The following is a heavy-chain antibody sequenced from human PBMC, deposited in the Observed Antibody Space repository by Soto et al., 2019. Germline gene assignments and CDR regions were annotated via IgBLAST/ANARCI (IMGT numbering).Heavy chain of an antibody. V-gene: IGHV4-31*03. Sequence: SETLSLTCTVSGGSINSGDYYWSWIRQHPGKGLEWIGYIYYSGNTYCNPSLKSRVTISVDTSRNQFSLKLSSVTAADTAVYYCARSGSSWNLREFDSWGQGTLVTVSS. CDR2: IYYSGNT. CDR3: ARSGSSWNLREFDS. CDR1: GGSINSGDYY. D-gene: IGHD6-13*01. J-gene: IGHJ4*02.